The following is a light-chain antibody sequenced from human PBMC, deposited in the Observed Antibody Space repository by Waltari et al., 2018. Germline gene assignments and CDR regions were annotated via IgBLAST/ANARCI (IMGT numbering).Light chain of an antibody. J-gene: IGKJ3*01. CDR1: QSFNNY. CDR3: QERSDWRGLT. CDR2: DAS. Sequence: EIVLTQSPATLSLSPGERAVLSCRASQSFNNYLAWYQQKPGQPPRLLIHDASTRATGIAARFSGSGSRTDFTLTISRLEPEDSAVYYCQERSDWRGLTFGPGTKVDIK. V-gene: IGKV3-11*01.